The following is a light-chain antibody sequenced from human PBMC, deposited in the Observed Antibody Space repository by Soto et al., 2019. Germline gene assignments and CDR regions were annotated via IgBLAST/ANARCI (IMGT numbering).Light chain of an antibody. CDR2: HSS. CDR1: QSISTW. Sequence: DIEVTQSPSTLPASVGHRVAIACRASQSISTWLAWYQQKPGTAPKLLIYHSSTLESGVPSRFSGSGSGTEFTLTISDLQPDDFATYYCHRYEMFGQGTKVDIK. CDR3: HRYEM. J-gene: IGKJ1*01. V-gene: IGKV1-5*01.